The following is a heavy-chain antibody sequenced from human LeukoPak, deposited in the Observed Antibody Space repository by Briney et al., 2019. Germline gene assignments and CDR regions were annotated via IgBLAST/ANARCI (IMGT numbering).Heavy chain of an antibody. CDR3: AMFRYSSSAFDY. CDR2: IKKDGSDK. V-gene: IGHV3-7*01. J-gene: IGHJ4*02. CDR1: GFTFSTYW. D-gene: IGHD6-6*01. Sequence: GGSLRLSCAASGFTFSTYWMTWVRQAPGKGLEWVAHIKKDGSDKYYVDSVKGGFTISRDNAKNSLYMQMNSLRAEDTAVYYCAMFRYSSSAFDYWGQGTLVTVSA.